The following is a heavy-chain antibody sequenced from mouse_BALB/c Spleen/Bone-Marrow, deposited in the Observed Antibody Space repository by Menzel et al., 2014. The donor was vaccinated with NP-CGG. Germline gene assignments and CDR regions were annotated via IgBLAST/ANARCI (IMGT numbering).Heavy chain of an antibody. V-gene: IGHV5-12-2*01. CDR3: ARTYRPFALDY. CDR2: ISNGGGST. D-gene: IGHD2-14*01. CDR1: GFTFSSYT. J-gene: IGHJ4*01. Sequence: EVQLVESGGGLVQPGGSRKLSCAASGFTFSSYTMSWVRQTPEKRLEWVAYISNGGGSTYYPDTVKGRFTISRDNAKNNLYLQMSSLKSEDTAMYFCARTYRPFALDYWGQGTSVTVSS.